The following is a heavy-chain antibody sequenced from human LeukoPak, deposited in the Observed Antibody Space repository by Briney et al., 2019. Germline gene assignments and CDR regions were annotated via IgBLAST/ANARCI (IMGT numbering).Heavy chain of an antibody. CDR3: TRVTIHGYSDP. J-gene: IGHJ5*02. Sequence: SETLSLTCTVSGGSISEYYWSWIRQSPEKGLEWIGYIYYTGRTKFNPSLKSRVSISVDISRSQFSLDLTSVTAADTALYFCTRVTIHGYSDPWGQGTLVTVSS. CDR2: IYYTGRT. D-gene: IGHD5-24*01. V-gene: IGHV4-59*01. CDR1: GGSISEYY.